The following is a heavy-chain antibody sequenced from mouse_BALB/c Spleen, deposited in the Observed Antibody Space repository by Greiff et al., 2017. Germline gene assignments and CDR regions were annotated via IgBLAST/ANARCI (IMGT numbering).Heavy chain of an antibody. CDR1: GFTFSSYA. CDR2: ISSGGST. D-gene: IGHD6-1*01. Sequence: EVQLVESGGGLVKPGGSLKLSCAASGFTFSSYAMSWVRQTPGKRLEWVASISSGGSTYYPDSVKGRFTISRANARNILYLQMSSLRSYDTAMYYCASQSHYYAMDYWGQGTSVTVSS. CDR3: ASQSHYYAMDY. J-gene: IGHJ4*01. V-gene: IGHV5-6-5*01.